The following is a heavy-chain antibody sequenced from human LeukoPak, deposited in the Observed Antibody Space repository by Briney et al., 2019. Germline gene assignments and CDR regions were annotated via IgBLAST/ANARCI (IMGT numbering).Heavy chain of an antibody. CDR3: ARGRYGWLPFDY. CDR2: IYYSGST. Sequence: SETLSLTCTVSGGSMSSYYWSWIRQPPGKGLEWIGYIYYSGSTNYDPSLKSRVTISVDTSKNQFTLKLSSVTAADTAVYYCARGRYGWLPFDYWGQGTLVTVSS. D-gene: IGHD3-16*01. CDR1: GGSMSSYY. V-gene: IGHV4-59*01. J-gene: IGHJ4*02.